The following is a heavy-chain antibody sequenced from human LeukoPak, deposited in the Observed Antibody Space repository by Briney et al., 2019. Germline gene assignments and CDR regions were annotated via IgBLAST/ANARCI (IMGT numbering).Heavy chain of an antibody. CDR2: ISWNSGSI. J-gene: IGHJ4*02. V-gene: IGHV3-9*01. D-gene: IGHD2-2*01. CDR3: AKARYQLLWDYFDS. CDR1: GFTFDDYA. Sequence: PGGSLRLSCAASGFTFDDYAMHWVRQAPGKGREWGSGISWNSGSIVYADSVKGRFTISRDNAKHSLYLQMNSLRAEDTALYYCAKARYQLLWDYFDSWGQGTLVTVSS.